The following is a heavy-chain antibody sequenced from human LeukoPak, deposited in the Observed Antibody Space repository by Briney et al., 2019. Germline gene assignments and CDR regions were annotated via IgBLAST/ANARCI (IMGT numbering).Heavy chain of an antibody. CDR1: GYTFTGYY. CDR3: ARGVATTNLPQYYYYMDV. V-gene: IGHV1-2*02. Sequence: GASVKVSCKASGYTFTGYYMHWVRQAPGQGLERMGWINPNSGGTNYAQKFQGRVTMTRDTSISTAYMELSRLRSDDTAVYYCARGVATTNLPQYYYYMDVWGKGTTVTVSS. D-gene: IGHD5-12*01. J-gene: IGHJ6*03. CDR2: INPNSGGT.